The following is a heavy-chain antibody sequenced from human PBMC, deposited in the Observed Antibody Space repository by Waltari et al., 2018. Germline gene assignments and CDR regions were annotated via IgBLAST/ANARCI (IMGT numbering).Heavy chain of an antibody. CDR1: GFTFNGYE. CDR2: ISSSGTTM. J-gene: IGHJ4*02. CDR3: AGSGSNRDY. Sequence: EVQLVESGGGLIQPGGSLRLSCVASGFTFNGYEMNWVRQAPGKGLEWVSYISSSGTTMSYAESVKGRFTTSRDNAKNSLWLQMNSLRVEDTAVYYCAGSGSNRDYWGRGTLITVSS. D-gene: IGHD1-26*01. V-gene: IGHV3-48*03.